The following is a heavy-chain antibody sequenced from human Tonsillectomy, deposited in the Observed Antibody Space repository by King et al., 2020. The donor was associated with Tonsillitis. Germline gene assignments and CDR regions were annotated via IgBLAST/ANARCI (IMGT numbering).Heavy chain of an antibody. CDR3: AREGIDYYDSSGYYRVDAFDI. V-gene: IGHV3-48*03. CDR1: GFTFSSYE. D-gene: IGHD3-22*01. CDR2: ISSSGSTI. J-gene: IGHJ3*02. Sequence: QLVQSGGGLVQPGGSLRLSCAASGFTFSSYEMNWVRQAPGKGLEWVSYISSSGSTIYYADSVKGRFTISRDNAKNSLYLKMNSLRAEDTAVYYCAREGIDYYDSSGYYRVDAFDIWGQGTMVTVSS.